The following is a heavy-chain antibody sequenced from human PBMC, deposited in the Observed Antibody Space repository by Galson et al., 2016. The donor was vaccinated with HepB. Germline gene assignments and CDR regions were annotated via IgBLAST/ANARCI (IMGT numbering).Heavy chain of an antibody. D-gene: IGHD6-13*01. J-gene: IGHJ5*02. CDR2: INPNSGGT. Sequence: SVKVSCKASGYTFTDYYMHWVRQAPGQGLEWMGWINPNSGGTNYAQKFQGRVTMTRDTSISTAYMELSRLTSDDTAIYYCARGATIAANFNWFDPWGQGNLVTVSS. V-gene: IGHV1-2*02. CDR3: ARGATIAANFNWFDP. CDR1: GYTFTDYY.